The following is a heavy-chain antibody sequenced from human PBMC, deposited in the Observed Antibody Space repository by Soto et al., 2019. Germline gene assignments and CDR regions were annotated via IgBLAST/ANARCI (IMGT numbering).Heavy chain of an antibody. CDR2: MNPNSGNT. V-gene: IGHV1-8*01. CDR3: ARKDIVVVPAATGNYYYYGMDV. J-gene: IGHJ6*02. CDR1: GYTFTSYD. Sequence: QVQLVQSGAEVKKPGASVKVSCKASGYTFTSYDINWVRQATGQGLEWMGWMNPNSGNTGNAQKFQGRVTMTRNTSISTAYMELSSLRSEDTAVYYCARKDIVVVPAATGNYYYYGMDVWGQGTTVTVSS. D-gene: IGHD2-2*01.